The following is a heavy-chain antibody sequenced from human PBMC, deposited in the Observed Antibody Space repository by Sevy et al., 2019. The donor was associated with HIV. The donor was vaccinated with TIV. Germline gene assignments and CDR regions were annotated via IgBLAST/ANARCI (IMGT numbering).Heavy chain of an antibody. Sequence: GGSLRLSCTASGFTFSRYYMTWVRQAPGKGLEWVANIKQDGSEEYYVDSVKGRFTISRDKAKNSLYLQLNSLRAEDTAVYYCAREDKGGPDYWGQGALVTVSS. V-gene: IGHV3-7*01. CDR2: IKQDGSEE. D-gene: IGHD2-15*01. CDR3: AREDKGGPDY. J-gene: IGHJ4*02. CDR1: GFTFSRYY.